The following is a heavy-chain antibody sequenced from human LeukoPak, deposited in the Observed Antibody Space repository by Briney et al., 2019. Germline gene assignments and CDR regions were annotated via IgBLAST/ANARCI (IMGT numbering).Heavy chain of an antibody. Sequence: GGSLRLSCAASGFTFCSYWMHWVRPAPGKGPVWVARTNRDGSSTAYADSVKGRFTISKDNAKNTLYLLMNSLRAEDTAVYYCARDSVEWYIFDYWGQGTLVTASS. J-gene: IGHJ4*02. V-gene: IGHV3-74*01. CDR2: TNRDGSST. D-gene: IGHD3-3*01. CDR1: GFTFCSYW. CDR3: ARDSVEWYIFDY.